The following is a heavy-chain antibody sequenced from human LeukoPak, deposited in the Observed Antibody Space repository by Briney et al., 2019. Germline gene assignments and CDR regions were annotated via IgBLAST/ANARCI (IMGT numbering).Heavy chain of an antibody. Sequence: PGGSLRLSCAASGFTFNNYWLHWVRQAPGKGPVWVSRININGIDTTYADSVKGRFTVSRDNSKNTVYLQMNSLRPEDTAVYYCVRDRVYGRYLDYWGQGTLVTVSS. CDR2: ININGIDT. CDR3: VRDRVYGRYLDY. V-gene: IGHV3-74*03. D-gene: IGHD1-1*01. J-gene: IGHJ4*02. CDR1: GFTFNNYW.